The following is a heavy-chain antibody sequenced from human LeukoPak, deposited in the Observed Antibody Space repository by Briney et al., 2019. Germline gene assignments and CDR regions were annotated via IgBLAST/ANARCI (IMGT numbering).Heavy chain of an antibody. CDR2: ISGDGGST. J-gene: IGHJ4*02. D-gene: IGHD5-12*01. CDR1: GFTFDDYA. Sequence: PGGSLRLSCAASGFTFDDYAMHWVRQAPGKGLEWVSLISGDGGSTYYADSVKGRFTISRDNAKNSLYLQLNSLRAEDTAVYYCASSSYSGISYWAQGTLVTVSS. CDR3: ASSSYSGISY. V-gene: IGHV3-43*02.